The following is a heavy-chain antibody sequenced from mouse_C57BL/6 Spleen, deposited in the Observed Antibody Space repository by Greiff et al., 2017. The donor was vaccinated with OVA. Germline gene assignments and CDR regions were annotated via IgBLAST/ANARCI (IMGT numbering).Heavy chain of an antibody. Sequence: VQLKESGAELVKPGASVKISCKASGYAFSSYWMNWVKQRPGKGLEWIGQIYPGDGDTNYNGKFKGKATLTADTSSSTAYVQLSSLTSEDSAVYFCARVRGLFFDYWGQGTTLTVSS. CDR3: ARVRGLFFDY. CDR2: IYPGDGDT. V-gene: IGHV1-80*01. CDR1: GYAFSSYW. J-gene: IGHJ2*01.